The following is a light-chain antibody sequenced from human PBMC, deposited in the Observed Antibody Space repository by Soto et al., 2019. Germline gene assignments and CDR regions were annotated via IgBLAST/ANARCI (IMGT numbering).Light chain of an antibody. V-gene: IGKV3-20*01. Sequence: EIVLTQSPGTLSLSPGERATLSCRASQSVSSNYLAWYQQKPGQAPRPLIYGASSRATGIPDRFSGSGAGTEFTLTISRLESEDFAVYYCPQYGSSPWTFGQGTKVEIK. CDR2: GAS. CDR3: PQYGSSPWT. CDR1: QSVSSNY. J-gene: IGKJ1*01.